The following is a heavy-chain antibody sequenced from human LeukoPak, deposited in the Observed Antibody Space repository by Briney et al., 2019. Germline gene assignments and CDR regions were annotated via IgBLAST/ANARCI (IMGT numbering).Heavy chain of an antibody. CDR3: ARGALMTTVVTPGFDP. V-gene: IGHV3-33*01. Sequence: GGSLRLSCAASGFTFSSYGMHWVRRAPGKGLEWVAVIWYDGSNKYYADSVKGRFTISRDNSKNTLYLQMNSLRAEDTAVYYCARGALMTTVVTPGFDPWGQGTLVTVSS. J-gene: IGHJ5*02. CDR1: GFTFSSYG. D-gene: IGHD4-17*01. CDR2: IWYDGSNK.